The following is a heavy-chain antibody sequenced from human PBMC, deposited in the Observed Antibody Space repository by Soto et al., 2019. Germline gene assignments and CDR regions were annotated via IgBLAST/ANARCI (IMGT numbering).Heavy chain of an antibody. CDR1: SGTISSRSHY. Sequence: PSETLSLTCTVSSGTISSRSHYWAWIRQPPGKGPEWIGVIDDSGSTHYSESLKSRVTISVDTSQNQFSLKLSSVTATDTAVYYCARQGRNTRIVLLKHYATDFWGQGTAVT. D-gene: IGHD3-22*01. CDR3: ARQGRNTRIVLLKHYATDF. V-gene: IGHV4-39*01. J-gene: IGHJ6*02. CDR2: IDDSGST.